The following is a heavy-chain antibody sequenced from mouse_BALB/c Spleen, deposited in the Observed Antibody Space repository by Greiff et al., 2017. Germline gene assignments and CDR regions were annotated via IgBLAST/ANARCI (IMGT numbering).Heavy chain of an antibody. J-gene: IGHJ3*01. D-gene: IGHD2-14*01. V-gene: IGHV5-6-5*01. CDR2: ISSGGST. CDR1: GFTFSSYA. CDR3: ARDRYDLTWFAY. Sequence: DVHLVESGGGLVKPGGSLKLSCAASGFTFSSYAMSWVRQTPEKRLEWVASISSGGSTYYPDSVKGRFTISRDNARNILYLQMSSLRSEDTAMYYCARDRYDLTWFAYWGQGTLVTVSA.